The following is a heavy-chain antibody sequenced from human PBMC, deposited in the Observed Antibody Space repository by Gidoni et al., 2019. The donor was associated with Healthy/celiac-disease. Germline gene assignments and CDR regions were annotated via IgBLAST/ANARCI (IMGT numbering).Heavy chain of an antibody. J-gene: IGHJ5*02. CDR3: ARDEVDNWFDP. Sequence: EVQLVESGGGLVQPGGSLRLSCAASGFTFSSYWMSWVRQAPGKGVEWVANIKQDGSEKYYVVSVKGRFTISRDNAKNSLYLQMNSLRAEDTAVYYCARDEVDNWFDPWGQGTLVTVSS. V-gene: IGHV3-7*03. CDR2: IKQDGSEK. D-gene: IGHD2-15*01. CDR1: GFTFSSYW.